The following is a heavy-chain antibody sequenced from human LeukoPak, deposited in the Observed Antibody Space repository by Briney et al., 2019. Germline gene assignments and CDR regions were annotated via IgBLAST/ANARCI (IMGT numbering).Heavy chain of an antibody. CDR1: GYTFTSYY. CDR2: INPSGGST. Sequence: ASVKVSCKASGYTFTSYYMHWVRQAPGQGLEWMGIINPSGGSTSYAQKFQGRVTMTRDTSTSTVYMELSSLRSEGTAVYYCARDFLDIVVVTASGYFDYWGQGTLVTVSS. D-gene: IGHD2-21*02. J-gene: IGHJ4*02. CDR3: ARDFLDIVVVTASGYFDY. V-gene: IGHV1-46*01.